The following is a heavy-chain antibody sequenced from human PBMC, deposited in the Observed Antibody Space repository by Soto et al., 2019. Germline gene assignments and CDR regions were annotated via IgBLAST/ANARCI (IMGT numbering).Heavy chain of an antibody. V-gene: IGHV1-69*13. CDR3: ARDDIVVVVAATKTTHYYYGMDV. CDR2: SIPIFGTA. J-gene: IGHJ6*02. Sequence: SVKVSCKASGGTFNNYPITWVRQAPGEGLEWMGGSIPIFGTANYAQKFQGRVTISVDESTSTAYMELSSLRSEDTAVYYCARDDIVVVVAATKTTHYYYGMDVWGQGXTVTVSS. D-gene: IGHD2-15*01. CDR1: GGTFNNYP.